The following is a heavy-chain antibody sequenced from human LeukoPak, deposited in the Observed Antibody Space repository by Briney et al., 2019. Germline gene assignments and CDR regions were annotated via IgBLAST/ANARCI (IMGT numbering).Heavy chain of an antibody. D-gene: IGHD2-21*02. CDR2: IYYSGST. V-gene: IGHV4-59*08. Sequence: SETLSLTCTVSGGSISSYYWSWIRQPPGKGLEWIGYIYYSGSTNYNPSLKRRVTISVDTSKNQFSLKLSSVTAADTAVYYCARRARAYCGGDCYSDWFDPWGQGTLVTVSS. CDR1: GGSISSYY. J-gene: IGHJ5*02. CDR3: ARRARAYCGGDCYSDWFDP.